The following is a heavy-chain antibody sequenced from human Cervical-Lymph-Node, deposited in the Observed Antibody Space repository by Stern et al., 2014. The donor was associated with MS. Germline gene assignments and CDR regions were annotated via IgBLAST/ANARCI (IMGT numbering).Heavy chain of an antibody. CDR2: ISWNSGSI. Sequence: EVQLVESGGDLVQPGRSLRLSCEASGFTFDDYGMHWVRQIPGKGLEWVSGISWNSGSIRYAESGKGRFTISRDNAKNSLYLQMNSLRAEDTALYYCVRASLWFREPLDFWGQGTLVTVSS. D-gene: IGHD3-10*01. CDR1: GFTFDDYG. J-gene: IGHJ4*01. V-gene: IGHV3-9*01. CDR3: VRASLWFREPLDF.